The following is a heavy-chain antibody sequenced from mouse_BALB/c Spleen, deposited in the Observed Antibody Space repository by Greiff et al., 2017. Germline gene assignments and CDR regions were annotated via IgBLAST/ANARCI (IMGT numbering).Heavy chain of an antibody. CDR2: INPSNGRT. Sequence: VQGVESGPELVKPGASVKLSCKASGYTFTSYWMHWVKQRPGQGLEWIGEINPSNGRTNYNEKFKSKATLTVDKSSSTAYMQLSSLTSEDSAVYYCASMDYWYFDVWGAGTTVTVSS. CDR3: ASMDYWYFDV. J-gene: IGHJ1*01. CDR1: GYTFTSYW. V-gene: IGHV1S81*02.